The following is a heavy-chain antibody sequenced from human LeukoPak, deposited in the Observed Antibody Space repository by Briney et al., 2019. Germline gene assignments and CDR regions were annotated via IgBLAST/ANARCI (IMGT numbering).Heavy chain of an antibody. CDR2: ISGSGGST. CDR1: GFTFSSYA. CDR3: AKANWVSNADVVW. V-gene: IGHV3-23*01. D-gene: IGHD2-15*01. J-gene: IGHJ4*02. Sequence: GGSLRLSCAASGFTFSSYAMSWVRQAPGKGLEWVSAISGSGGSTYYADSVKGRFTLSRDDSRNTVYLQLSNLRVEDTAIYYCAKANWVSNADVVWWGQGTQVNVSS.